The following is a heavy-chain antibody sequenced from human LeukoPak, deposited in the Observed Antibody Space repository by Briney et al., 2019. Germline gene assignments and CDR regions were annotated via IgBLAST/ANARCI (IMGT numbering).Heavy chain of an antibody. J-gene: IGHJ4*02. CDR2: IYSGGST. D-gene: IGHD6-19*01. Sequence: GGSLRLSGAASGFTVSSNYMSWVRQAPGKGLEWVSVIYSGGSTYYADSVKGRFTISRDNSKNTLYLQMNSLRAEDTAVYYCAKGIAVADSYYFDYWGQGTLVTVSS. CDR3: AKGIAVADSYYFDY. V-gene: IGHV3-53*01. CDR1: GFTVSSNY.